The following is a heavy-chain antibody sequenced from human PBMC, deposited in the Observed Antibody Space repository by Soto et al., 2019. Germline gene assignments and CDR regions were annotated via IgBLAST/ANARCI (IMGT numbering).Heavy chain of an antibody. CDR2: ISGSGQTT. CDR1: GFTFSSYS. D-gene: IGHD6-13*01. CDR3: ARAVAAAGYYYYYYYYMDV. V-gene: IGHV3-23*01. Sequence: PGGSLRLSCAASGFTFSSYSLSWLRQAPGKVLEWVSGISGSGQTTHYRDSVKGRFTISRDNFRNTLYLQVNSLRADDTAVYYCARAVAAAGYYYYYYYYMDVWGKGTTVTVSS. J-gene: IGHJ6*03.